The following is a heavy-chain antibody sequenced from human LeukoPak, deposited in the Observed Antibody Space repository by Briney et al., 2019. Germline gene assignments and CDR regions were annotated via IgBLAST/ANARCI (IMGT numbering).Heavy chain of an antibody. CDR2: ISAYNGNT. D-gene: IGHD3-10*01. J-gene: IGHJ4*02. Sequence: GASVKVSCKASGYTLTSYGISWVRQAPGQGLEWMGWISAYNGNTNYAQKLQGRVTMTTDTSTSTAYMELRSLRSDDTAVYYCARDPTTMVRGATDYWGQGTLVTVSS. CDR3: ARDPTTMVRGATDY. CDR1: GYTLTSYG. V-gene: IGHV1-18*01.